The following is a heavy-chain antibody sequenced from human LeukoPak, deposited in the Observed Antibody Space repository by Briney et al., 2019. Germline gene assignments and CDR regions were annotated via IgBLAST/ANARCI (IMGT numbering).Heavy chain of an antibody. D-gene: IGHD3-10*01. J-gene: IGHJ4*02. V-gene: IGHV3-30*04. CDR1: GFTFSSYA. Sequence: GGSLRLSCAASGFTFSSYAMHWVRQAPGKGLEWVAVISYDGSNKYYADSVKGRFTISRDNSKNTLYLQMNSLRAEDTAVYYCAKDTKPYYYGSGSPDYWGQGTLVTVSP. CDR2: ISYDGSNK. CDR3: AKDTKPYYYGSGSPDY.